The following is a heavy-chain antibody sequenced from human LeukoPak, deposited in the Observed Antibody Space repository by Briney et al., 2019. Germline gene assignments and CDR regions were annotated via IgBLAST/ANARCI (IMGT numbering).Heavy chain of an antibody. V-gene: IGHV1-8*03. CDR2: MNPNSGNT. Sequence: ASVKVSCKASGYTFTSYDINWVRQATGQGLEWMGWMNPNSGNTGYAQKFQGRVTITRNTSISTAYMELSSLRSEDTAVYYCATMGRLGDAFDIWGQGTMVTVSS. CDR1: GYTFTSYD. J-gene: IGHJ3*02. D-gene: IGHD3-10*01. CDR3: ATMGRLGDAFDI.